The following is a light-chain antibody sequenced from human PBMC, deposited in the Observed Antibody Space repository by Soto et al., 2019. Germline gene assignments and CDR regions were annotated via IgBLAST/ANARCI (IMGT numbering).Light chain of an antibody. V-gene: IGKV2-28*01. J-gene: IGKJ4*01. CDR3: MKALQTPLT. CDR2: MGS. CDR1: QSLLHSNGYIY. Sequence: EIVLTQSPLSLPVTPGDPASISCRSSQSLLHSNGYIYLDWHLQKPGQSPQLLISMGSDRASGVPDRFSGSGLGTDFTLKISRVEAEDVGVYYCMKALQTPLTFGGGT.